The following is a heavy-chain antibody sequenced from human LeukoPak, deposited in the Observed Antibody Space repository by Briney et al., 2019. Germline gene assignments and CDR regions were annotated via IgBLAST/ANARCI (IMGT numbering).Heavy chain of an antibody. CDR2: IRSGSSYI. Sequence: GGSLRLSCSASGFTFSTYSMNWVRQAPGKGLEWVSSIRSGSSYIYYADSVKGRFTISRDNAKNSLYLQVNSLRAEDTAVYYCPSLADSYQGAYWGQGTLVTLSS. V-gene: IGHV3-21*01. CDR1: GFTFSTYS. CDR3: PSLADSYQGAY. J-gene: IGHJ1*01. D-gene: IGHD5-18*01.